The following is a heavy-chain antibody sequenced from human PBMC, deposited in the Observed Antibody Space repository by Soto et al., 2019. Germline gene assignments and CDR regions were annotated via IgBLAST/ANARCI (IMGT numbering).Heavy chain of an antibody. V-gene: IGHV4-59*08. CDR1: GGSINSYC. CDR2: IFDSGNA. CDR3: ARRRRTTVAKFYFDN. J-gene: IGHJ4*02. D-gene: IGHD4-4*01. Sequence: QVQLQESGPGLVKPSETLSLTCTVSGGSINSYCWSWIRQPPGKGLEWIAYIFDSGNANYNPSLKRRVTISVDTSKPHFSLKLTSVTAADTAVYYCARRRRTTVAKFYFDNWGQGPLVTVSS.